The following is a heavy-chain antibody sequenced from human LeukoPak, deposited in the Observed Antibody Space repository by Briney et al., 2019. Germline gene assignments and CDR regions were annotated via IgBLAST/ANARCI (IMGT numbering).Heavy chain of an antibody. J-gene: IGHJ4*02. D-gene: IGHD3-22*01. CDR2: INPNSGYT. CDR3: AREEANTRIHFDY. V-gene: IGHV1-2*02. CDR1: GYTFTGYY. Sequence: GASVKVSCKASGYTFTGYYIHWVRQAPGQGLEWMGYINPNSGYTNYALKFQDRVTLTRDTSISIAYMELSRLRSDDTAVYYCAREEANTRIHFDYWGQGTLVTVSS.